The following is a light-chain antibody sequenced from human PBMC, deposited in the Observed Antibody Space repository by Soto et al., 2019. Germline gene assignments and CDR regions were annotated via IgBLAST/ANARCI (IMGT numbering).Light chain of an antibody. CDR3: QSYDSNLSTYV. CDR2: GNS. Sequence: QSVLTQPHSVSGAPGQRVTISCTGSSSNIGAGYDVHWYQQLPGTAPKLLIYGNSNRPSGVPDRFSGSKSGTSASLAITGLQAEDEADYYCQSYDSNLSTYVFGTGTKLTVL. J-gene: IGLJ1*01. V-gene: IGLV1-40*01. CDR1: SSNIGAGYD.